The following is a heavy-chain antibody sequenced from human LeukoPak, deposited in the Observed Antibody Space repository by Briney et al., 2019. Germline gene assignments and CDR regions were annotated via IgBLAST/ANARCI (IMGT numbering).Heavy chain of an antibody. CDR1: GFTFSDYN. J-gene: IGHJ4*02. D-gene: IGHD5-12*01. Sequence: PGGSLRLSCAASGFTFSDYNMRWIRQAPGKGLEWVSSISRSGSTKYYADSVKGRFTISRDNSKNTLYLQMNSLRAEDTAVYYCAKGPNSGYDYFDYWGQGTLVTVSS. CDR2: ISRSGSTK. CDR3: AKGPNSGYDYFDY. V-gene: IGHV3-11*01.